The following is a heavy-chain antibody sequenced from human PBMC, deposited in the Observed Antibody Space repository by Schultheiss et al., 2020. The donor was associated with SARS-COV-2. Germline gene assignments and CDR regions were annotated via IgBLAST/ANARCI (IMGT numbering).Heavy chain of an antibody. V-gene: IGHV3-66*01. J-gene: IGHJ5*02. CDR1: GFTVSSNY. CDR3: ARAKDPNWNYARPFDP. D-gene: IGHD1-7*01. Sequence: GESLKISCAASGFTVSSNYMSWVRQAPGKGLEWVSVIYSGGSTYYADSVKGRFTISRDNSKNTLYLQMNSLRAEDTAVYYCARAKDPNWNYARPFDPWGQGTLVTVSS. CDR2: IYSGGST.